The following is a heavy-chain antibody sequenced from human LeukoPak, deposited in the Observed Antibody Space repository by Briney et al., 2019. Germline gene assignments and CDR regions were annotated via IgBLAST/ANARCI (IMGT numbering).Heavy chain of an antibody. J-gene: IGHJ6*02. CDR2: IKQDGSEK. D-gene: IGHD2-21*01. Sequence: PGGSLRLSCTASEFTFSSYWMSWVRQAPGKGLEWVANIKQDGSEKDYVDSVKGRFTISRDNAKNSLYLQMNNLRAEDTAVYYCARYCGGDCYGMDVWGQGTTFTVSS. CDR3: ARYCGGDCYGMDV. CDR1: EFTFSSYW. V-gene: IGHV3-7*01.